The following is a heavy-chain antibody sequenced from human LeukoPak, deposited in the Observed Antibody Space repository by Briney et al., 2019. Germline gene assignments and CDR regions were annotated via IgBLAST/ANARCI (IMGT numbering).Heavy chain of an antibody. CDR2: INPNSGGT. Sequence: ASVKVSCKASGYTFTGYCMHWVRQAPGQGLEWMGWINPNSGGTNYAQKFQGRVTMTRDASISTAYMELSRLRSDDTAVYYCAATPGYYYYGMDVWGQGTTVTVSS. J-gene: IGHJ6*02. V-gene: IGHV1-2*02. CDR3: AATPGYYYYGMDV. D-gene: IGHD2-15*01. CDR1: GYTFTGYC.